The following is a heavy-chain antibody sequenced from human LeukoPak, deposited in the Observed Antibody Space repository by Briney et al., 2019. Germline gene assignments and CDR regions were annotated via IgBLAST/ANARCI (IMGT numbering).Heavy chain of an antibody. J-gene: IGHJ4*02. CDR2: ISSDGGST. V-gene: IGHV3-64*04. Sequence: GGSLRLSCSASGFTFSTYAMYWVRQGPGKGLEYVSAISSDGGSTYYADSVKGRFTISRDNPKNTLYVQMNSLRAEDTAVYYCARGRGADYGGNSGYFDYWGQGTLVTVSS. CDR1: GFTFSTYA. CDR3: ARGRGADYGGNSGYFDY. D-gene: IGHD4-23*01.